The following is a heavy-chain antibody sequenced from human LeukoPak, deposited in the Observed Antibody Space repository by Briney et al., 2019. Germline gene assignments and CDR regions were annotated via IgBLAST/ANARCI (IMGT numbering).Heavy chain of an antibody. V-gene: IGHV1-46*01. J-gene: IGHJ4*02. CDR2: INPSGGST. CDR3: ATREICGGDCYCLDY. CDR1: GYTFTSYY. D-gene: IGHD2-21*02. Sequence: GASVKVSCKASGYTFTSYYMHWVRQAPGQGLEWMGIINPSGGSTSYAQKFQGRVTMTEDTSTDTAYMELSSLRSEDTAVYYCATREICGGDCYCLDYWGQGTLVTVSS.